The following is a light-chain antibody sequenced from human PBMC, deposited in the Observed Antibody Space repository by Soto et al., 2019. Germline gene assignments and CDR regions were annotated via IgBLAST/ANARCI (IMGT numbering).Light chain of an antibody. J-gene: IGKJ1*01. CDR3: QQSYSTPRT. Sequence: DIQITQSPSSLSASGGDRVTITCRASQSISNYLSWYQQTPGKAPNLLIYAASSLQSGVPSRFSGSGSGTDFTLTISSLQPEDFATYYCQQSYSTPRTFGQGTKVDIK. CDR2: AAS. V-gene: IGKV1-39*01. CDR1: QSISNY.